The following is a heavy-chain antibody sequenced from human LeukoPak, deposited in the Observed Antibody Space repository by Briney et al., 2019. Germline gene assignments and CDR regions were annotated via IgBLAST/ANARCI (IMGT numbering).Heavy chain of an antibody. CDR3: ARGSGWYYFDS. J-gene: IGHJ4*02. V-gene: IGHV3-74*01. CDR1: GFTFSSYW. D-gene: IGHD6-19*01. Sequence: GGSLRLSCAASGFTFSSYWMHWVRQAPGKGLVWVSRINSDGSSTSYADSVKGRFTISRDNAKNSLYLQMNSLRAEDTAVYYCARGSGWYYFDSWGQGTLVTVSS. CDR2: INSDGSST.